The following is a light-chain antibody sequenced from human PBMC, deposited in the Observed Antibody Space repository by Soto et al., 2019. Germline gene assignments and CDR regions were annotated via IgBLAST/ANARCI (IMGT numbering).Light chain of an antibody. CDR1: IRDVGSYTY. CDR3: SSDTSTRAVV. J-gene: IGLJ1*01. Sequence: QPSLTAPASGSGSPGQSLTISCTGTIRDVGSYTYVSWYQQHPGKAPKLRIYEVIYRPSGVSNRCSGSKSSNTASLTISGLQAEDEADYDFSSDTSTRAVVFRSGTKVNVL. V-gene: IGLV2-14*01. CDR2: EVI.